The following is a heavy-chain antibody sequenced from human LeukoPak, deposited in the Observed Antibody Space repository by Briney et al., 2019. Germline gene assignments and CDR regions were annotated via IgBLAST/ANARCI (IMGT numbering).Heavy chain of an antibody. V-gene: IGHV1-46*01. CDR1: GYTFTSYY. Sequence: ASVTVSCKASGYTFTSYYMHWVRQAPGQGLEWMGIINPSGGSTSYAQKFQGRVTMTRDTSTSTVYMELSSLRSEDTAVYYCARERSCSSTSCFDAFDIWGQGTMVTVSS. D-gene: IGHD2-2*01. CDR2: INPSGGST. J-gene: IGHJ3*02. CDR3: ARERSCSSTSCFDAFDI.